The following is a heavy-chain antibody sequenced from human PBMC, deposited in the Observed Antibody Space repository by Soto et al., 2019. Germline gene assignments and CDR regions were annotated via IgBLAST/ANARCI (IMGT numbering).Heavy chain of an antibody. D-gene: IGHD2-2*02. Sequence: PSETLSLTCTVSGDSITSYYWTWIRQAAGKRLECIGRVFSSGTTNYNPSLKSRVTMSVDTSKNQLSLKLTSVTAADTAVYYCARDDIVVVPAAIPGARVYDAFDIWGQGTMVTVSS. J-gene: IGHJ3*02. CDR1: GDSITSYY. V-gene: IGHV4-4*07. CDR2: VFSSGTT. CDR3: ARDDIVVVPAAIPGARVYDAFDI.